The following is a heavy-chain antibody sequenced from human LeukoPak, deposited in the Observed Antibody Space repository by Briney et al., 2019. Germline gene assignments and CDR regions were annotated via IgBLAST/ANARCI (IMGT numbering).Heavy chain of an antibody. CDR1: GYTFTGYY. CDR3: ASPGYCSSTSCPDAPYYYYMDV. J-gene: IGHJ6*03. CDR2: INPNSGGT. Sequence: ASVKVSCKASGYTFTGYYMHWVRQAPGQGLEWMGWINPNSGGTNYAQKFQGRVTMTRDTSISTAYMELSRLRSDDTAVYYCASPGYCSSTSCPDAPYYYYMDVWGKGTTVTVSS. V-gene: IGHV1-2*02. D-gene: IGHD2-2*01.